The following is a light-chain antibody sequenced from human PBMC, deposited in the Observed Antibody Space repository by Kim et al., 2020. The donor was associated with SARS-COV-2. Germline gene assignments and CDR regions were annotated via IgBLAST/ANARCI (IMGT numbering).Light chain of an antibody. CDR2: KAS. V-gene: IGKV1-5*03. CDR1: QDIDDW. CDR3: QQFNRYSTT. Sequence: DIQMTQSPSTLSASVGDRVTITCRASQDIDDWLAWYQQKPGKAPKLLIFKASSLDFGVPSRFSGSGSGTEFSLTISSLQPDDFATYYCQQFNRYSTTFGQGTRLEIK. J-gene: IGKJ5*01.